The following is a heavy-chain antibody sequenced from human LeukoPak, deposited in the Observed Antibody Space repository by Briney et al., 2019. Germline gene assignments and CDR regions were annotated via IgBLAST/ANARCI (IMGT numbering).Heavy chain of an antibody. D-gene: IGHD3-22*01. V-gene: IGHV1-2*02. CDR2: INPNSGGT. J-gene: IGHJ3*02. CDR1: GYTXTGYY. Sequence: GASVKVSCKASGYTXTGYYIHWVRQAPGQGLEWMGWINPNSGGTNYAQKFQGRVTMTRDTSISTAYMELSSLRFDDTALYYCAPSLYYYDSTDSGGAFDIWGQGTMVTVSS. CDR3: APSLYYYDSTDSGGAFDI.